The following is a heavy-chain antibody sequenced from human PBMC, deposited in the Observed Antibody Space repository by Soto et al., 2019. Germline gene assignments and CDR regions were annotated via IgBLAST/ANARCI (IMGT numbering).Heavy chain of an antibody. CDR1: GGAINSSRSF. D-gene: IGHD6-19*01. CDR3: ARHYSSGSRNWFDP. J-gene: IGHJ5*02. Sequence: SGTLSLTCSVSGGAINSSRSFWGWVRQPPGKGLEWIGSIYYSGSTYYNPSLRSRVTISVDTSKNQFSLKLSSVTAADTAVFYCARHYSSGSRNWFDPWGQGTQVTVSS. CDR2: IYYSGST. V-gene: IGHV4-39*01.